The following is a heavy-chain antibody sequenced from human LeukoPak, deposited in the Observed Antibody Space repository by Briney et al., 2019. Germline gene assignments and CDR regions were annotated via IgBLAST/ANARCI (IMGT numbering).Heavy chain of an antibody. CDR3: ARGPYSYDSSGAFDI. CDR2: IASSGST. J-gene: IGHJ3*02. CDR1: GDSISSGDYY. D-gene: IGHD3-22*01. V-gene: IGHV4-61*02. Sequence: SETLSLTCTVSGDSISSGDYYRSWIRQPAGKGLEWIGRIASSGSTNYNPSLKSRVTISVDTSKNQFSLKLSSVTAADTAVYFCARGPYSYDSSGAFDIWGQGTMVTVSS.